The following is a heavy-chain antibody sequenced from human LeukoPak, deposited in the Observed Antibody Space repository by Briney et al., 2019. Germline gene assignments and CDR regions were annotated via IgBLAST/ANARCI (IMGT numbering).Heavy chain of an antibody. CDR2: IGGGGGST. Sequence: GGSLKLSCAASGFTLSGSAMHWVRQASGKGLEWVSTIGGGGGSTDYTDSVKGRFTISRDNSKNTLYLQMNSLGAEDTAVYYCAKGHRYCTSGNCNSAVDYWGQGTLVTVSS. J-gene: IGHJ4*02. CDR3: AKGHRYCTSGNCNSAVDY. V-gene: IGHV3-23*01. CDR1: GFTLSGSA. D-gene: IGHD2-15*01.